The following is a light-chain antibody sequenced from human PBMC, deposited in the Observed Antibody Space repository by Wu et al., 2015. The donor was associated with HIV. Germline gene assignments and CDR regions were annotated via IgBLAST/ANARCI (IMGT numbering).Light chain of an antibody. CDR3: QQYYTSRT. J-gene: IGKJ1*01. CDR1: RAIGNY. V-gene: IGKV3-20*01. CDR2: GTS. Sequence: EIVLRQSPGTLSLSPGEGATLSCRASRAIGNYLAWYQQKPGQAPRLLLFGTSSRATGIPDRFSGSGSGTDFVLSISSLEADDVGMYYCQQYYTSRTFGQGTKVEIK.